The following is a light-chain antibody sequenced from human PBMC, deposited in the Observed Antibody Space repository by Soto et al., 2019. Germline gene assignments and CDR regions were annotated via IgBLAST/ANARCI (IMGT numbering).Light chain of an antibody. V-gene: IGKV3-20*01. CDR1: QSVSNSY. CDR3: QQYHRSPHT. J-gene: IGKJ2*01. Sequence: EIFFTQSPGTLSLSPGQRATLSCRASQSVSNSYLAWYQQKPGQAPRLLIYGASTRATGIPDRFSGSGSGTDFTLIISRLEPEDFAVFYCQQYHRSPHTFGQGTKVDIK. CDR2: GAS.